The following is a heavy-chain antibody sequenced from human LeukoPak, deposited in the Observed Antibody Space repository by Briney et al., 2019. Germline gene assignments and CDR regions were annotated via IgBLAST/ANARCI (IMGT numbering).Heavy chain of an antibody. V-gene: IGHV1-69*13. CDR3: ASLLRITIFGVVTNYGMDV. CDR1: GGTFSSYA. Sequence: SVTVSCKASGGTFSSYAISWVRQAPGQGLEWMGGIIPIFGTANYAQKVQGRVTITADESTSTAYMELSSLRSEDTAEYYCASLLRITIFGVVTNYGMDVWGQGTTVTVSS. CDR2: IIPIFGTA. D-gene: IGHD3-3*01. J-gene: IGHJ6*02.